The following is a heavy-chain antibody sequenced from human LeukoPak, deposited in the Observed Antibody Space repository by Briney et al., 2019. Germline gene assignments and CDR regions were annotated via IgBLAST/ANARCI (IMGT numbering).Heavy chain of an antibody. V-gene: IGHV3-21*01. CDR2: ISSSSSYI. D-gene: IGHD3-22*01. CDR3: ASHFNYDSSGYYFDAFDI. CDR1: GFTFSSYW. Sequence: PGGALRLSCAASGFTFSSYWMSWVRQAPGKGLEWVSSISSSSSYIYYADSVKGRFTISRDNAKNSLYLQMNSLRAEDTAVYYCASHFNYDSSGYYFDAFDIWGQGTMVTVSS. J-gene: IGHJ3*02.